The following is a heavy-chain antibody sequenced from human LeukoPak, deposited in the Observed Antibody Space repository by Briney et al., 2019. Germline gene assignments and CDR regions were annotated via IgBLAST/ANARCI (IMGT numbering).Heavy chain of an antibody. Sequence: GGALRLSCADSGFTFSSDEMNWVRQAPGKGLEWVSYISSSASTIYYADSVKGRFTISRDNAKKSLYLQMNSLRDEDKVVYYCAREDIVVVPAAIDFDYGDDFNDAFDIWGQGTLVIVSS. CDR2: ISSSASTI. V-gene: IGHV3-48*03. D-gene: IGHD2-2*01. CDR3: AREDIVVVPAAIDFDYGDDFNDAFDI. CDR1: GFTFSSDE. J-gene: IGHJ3*02.